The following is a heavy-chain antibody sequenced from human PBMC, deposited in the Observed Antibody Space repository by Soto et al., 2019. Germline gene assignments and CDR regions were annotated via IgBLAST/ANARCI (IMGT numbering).Heavy chain of an antibody. CDR1: GGSISASSYH. Sequence: SETLSLTCTVSGGSISASSYHWGWVRHAPGKGLEWMGNIHYSGTTYFKPSLKSRVTMSVDTSKNQFSLKLTSVTAADTAVYYCARLPTGYPNWFDPWGQGTLVTVSS. V-gene: IGHV4-39*01. CDR2: IHYSGTT. D-gene: IGHD3-9*01. CDR3: ARLPTGYPNWFDP. J-gene: IGHJ5*02.